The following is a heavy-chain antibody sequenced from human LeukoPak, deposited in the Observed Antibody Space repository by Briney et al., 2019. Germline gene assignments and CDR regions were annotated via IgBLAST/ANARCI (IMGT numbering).Heavy chain of an antibody. CDR3: ATGVLELQRLPRNDY. V-gene: IGHV1-24*01. J-gene: IGHJ4*02. Sequence: ASVKVSYKVSGYTLNQLSMHWVRQAPGKGLEWMGGFDPEDGETIYAQKFQGRVTMTEDTSTDTAYMELSSLRSEDTAVYYCATGVLELQRLPRNDYWGQGTLVTVSS. CDR2: FDPEDGET. CDR1: GYTLNQLS. D-gene: IGHD1-7*01.